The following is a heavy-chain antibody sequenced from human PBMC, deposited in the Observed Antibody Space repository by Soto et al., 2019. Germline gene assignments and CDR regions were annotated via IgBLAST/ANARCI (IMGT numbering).Heavy chain of an antibody. V-gene: IGHV3-74*01. CDR3: ASLGGQLWYEYQ. CDR1: GLTLSNYW. J-gene: IGHJ4*02. Sequence: EVGLVQSGGGLIQPGGSLRLSCAASGLTLSNYWMHWVRQAPGKGLVWVSRVNGDGSITNYADSVRGRFTVIRDNAKNTLYLQMNKMKDEDTGVYYFASLGGQLWYEYQWGQGTRVTVSS. CDR2: VNGDGSIT. D-gene: IGHD2-2*01.